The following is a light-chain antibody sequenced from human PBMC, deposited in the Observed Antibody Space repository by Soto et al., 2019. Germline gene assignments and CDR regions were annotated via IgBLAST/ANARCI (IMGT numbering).Light chain of an antibody. Sequence: QSGLTQPASVSGSPGQSITVPCTGTGGDVGGYNLVSWYQQHPGKAPKLMIYEVTERPSGVSNRFSGSKSGNTASLTISGLQPDDEADYYCCSYAGNSEVFGTGTKVTVL. V-gene: IGLV2-23*02. CDR2: EVT. CDR3: CSYAGNSEV. CDR1: GGDVGGYNL. J-gene: IGLJ1*01.